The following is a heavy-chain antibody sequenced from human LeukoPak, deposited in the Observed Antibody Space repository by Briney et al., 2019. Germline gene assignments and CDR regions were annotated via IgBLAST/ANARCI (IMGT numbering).Heavy chain of an antibody. CDR3: ARDAQSGAYSDFDY. V-gene: IGHV3-30-3*01. D-gene: IGHD1-26*01. Sequence: PGTSLRLSCAASGFTFGNHAIHWVRQAPGEGLEWVTLITSHGDIQYYADSVKGRFTISRDNSQNTVFLQMNSLRPEDTAVYYCARDAQSGAYSDFDYWGQGTLVTVSS. CDR1: GFTFGNHA. J-gene: IGHJ4*02. CDR2: ITSHGDIQ.